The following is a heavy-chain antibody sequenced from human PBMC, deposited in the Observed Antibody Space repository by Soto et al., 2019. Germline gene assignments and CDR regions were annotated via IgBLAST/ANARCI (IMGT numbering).Heavy chain of an antibody. CDR2: ISSTTNYI. CDR3: ARESEDLTSNFDY. J-gene: IGHJ4*02. V-gene: IGHV3-21*06. CDR1: GFTFTRFS. Sequence: LRLSCAASGFTFTRFSMNWVRQAPGKGLEWVSSISSTTNYIYHGDSMKGRFTISRDNAKNSLYLEMNSLRAEDTAVYYCARESEDLTSNFDYWGQGTLVTVSS.